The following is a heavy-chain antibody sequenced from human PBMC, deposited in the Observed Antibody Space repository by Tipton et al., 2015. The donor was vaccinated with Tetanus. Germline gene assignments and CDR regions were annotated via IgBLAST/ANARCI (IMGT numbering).Heavy chain of an antibody. CDR2: ISESGSVT. D-gene: IGHD1-1*01. J-gene: IGHJ5*02. CDR3: AKYGWNGVT. Sequence: SLRLSCAASGFTFSSFAMSWVRQAPGKGLEWVSAISESGSVTYYADSVKGRFTISRDNSKNTLYLQMNSLRAEDTAVYYCAKYGWNGVTWGQGTLVPVSS. V-gene: IGHV3-23*01. CDR1: GFTFSSFA.